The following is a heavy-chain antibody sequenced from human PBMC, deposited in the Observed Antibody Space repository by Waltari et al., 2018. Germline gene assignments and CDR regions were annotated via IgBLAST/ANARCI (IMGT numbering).Heavy chain of an antibody. D-gene: IGHD3-16*01. CDR1: GFTFSSYS. J-gene: IGHJ4*02. CDR2: ISSSSIYI. CDR3: AREFGVSGYFDY. V-gene: IGHV3-21*01. Sequence: EVQLVESGGGLVKPGGSLRLSCAASGFTFSSYSMNWVRQAPGKGLEWVSSISSSSIYIYDADSVKGRFTISRDNAKNSLYLQMNSLRAEDTAVYYCAREFGVSGYFDYWGQGTLVTVSS.